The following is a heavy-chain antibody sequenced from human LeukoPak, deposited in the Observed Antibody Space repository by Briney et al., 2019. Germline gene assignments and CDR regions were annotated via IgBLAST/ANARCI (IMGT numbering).Heavy chain of an antibody. Sequence: SQTLSLTCAISGDSFSSNSAAWNWIRQSQSRDLEWLGRTYYRSKWYNDYAVSVKSLITINPDTSKNQFSPQLNSVTPEDAAVYYCARELGIAVAGTLDYWGQGTLVTVSS. V-gene: IGHV6-1*01. D-gene: IGHD6-19*01. CDR1: GDSFSSNSAA. J-gene: IGHJ4*02. CDR2: TYYRSKWYN. CDR3: ARELGIAVAGTLDY.